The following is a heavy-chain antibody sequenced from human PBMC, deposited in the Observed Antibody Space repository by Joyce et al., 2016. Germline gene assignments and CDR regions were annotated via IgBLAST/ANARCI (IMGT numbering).Heavy chain of an antibody. J-gene: IGHJ4*02. CDR1: GVTLSTFS. Sequence: QVQLVQSGAEVKKPGSSVKVSCKASGVTLSTFSLNWVRQAPGQGLEWMGGIIPASDTAIYAQTFQGRVTLNADKSTNTAYMELSSLKSDDTAVYYCARHLYDNGDYFPFDLWGQGTLVTVSS. V-gene: IGHV1-69*06. CDR2: IIPASDTA. D-gene: IGHD4-17*01. CDR3: ARHLYDNGDYFPFDL.